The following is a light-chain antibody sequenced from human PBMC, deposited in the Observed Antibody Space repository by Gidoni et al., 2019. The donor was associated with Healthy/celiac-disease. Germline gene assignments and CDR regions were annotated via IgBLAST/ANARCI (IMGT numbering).Light chain of an antibody. J-gene: IGKJ1*01. CDR1: QSVSSSY. V-gene: IGKV3-20*01. CDR2: GAS. Sequence: VLTQSPGTLSLSPGERATLSCRASQSVSSSYLAWYQQKPGQAPRLLIYGASSRATGIPDRVSGSGSGTDFTLTISRLEPEDFAVYYCQQYGSSWWTFGQGTKVEIK. CDR3: QQYGSSWWT.